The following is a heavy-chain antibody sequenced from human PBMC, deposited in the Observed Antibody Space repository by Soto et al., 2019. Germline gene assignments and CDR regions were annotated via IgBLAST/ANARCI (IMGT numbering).Heavy chain of an antibody. D-gene: IGHD6-13*01. CDR1: GGSISSSSYY. Sequence: PSETLSLTCTVSGGSISSSSYYWSWIRQPPGKGLEWIGYIYYSGSTNYNPSLKSRVTISVDTSKNQFSLKLSSVTAADTAVYYCARGVYFGYSSSWYWFDPWGQGTLVTVSS. CDR3: ARGVYFGYSSSWYWFDP. J-gene: IGHJ5*02. V-gene: IGHV4-61*01. CDR2: IYYSGST.